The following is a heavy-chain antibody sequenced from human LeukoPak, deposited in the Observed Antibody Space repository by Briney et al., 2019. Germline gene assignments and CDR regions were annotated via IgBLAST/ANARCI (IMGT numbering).Heavy chain of an antibody. D-gene: IGHD1-1*01. Sequence: GGSLRLSCAASGFTFSSYGMHWVRQAPGKGLEWVAFIRYDGSNKYYADSVKGRFTISRDNSKNTLYLQMNRLRAEDTAVYYCARIVTVAWSERRPGYYYMDVWGKGTTVTVSS. J-gene: IGHJ6*03. CDR3: ARIVTVAWSERRPGYYYMDV. CDR2: IRYDGSNK. CDR1: GFTFSSYG. V-gene: IGHV3-30*02.